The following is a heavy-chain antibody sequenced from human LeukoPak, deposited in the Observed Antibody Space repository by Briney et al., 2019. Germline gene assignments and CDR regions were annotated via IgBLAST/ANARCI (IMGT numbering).Heavy chain of an antibody. J-gene: IGHJ4*02. D-gene: IGHD5-18*01. CDR1: GFTFSSYA. CDR2: ISGSGGST. CDR3: AKDSGYSYGYLGYFDY. V-gene: IGHV3-23*01. Sequence: GGSLRLSCAASGFTFSSYAMGWVRQAPGKGLEWVSAISGSGGSTYYADSVKGRFTISRDNSKNTLYLQMNSLRAEDTAVYYCAKDSGYSYGYLGYFDYWGQGTLVTVSS.